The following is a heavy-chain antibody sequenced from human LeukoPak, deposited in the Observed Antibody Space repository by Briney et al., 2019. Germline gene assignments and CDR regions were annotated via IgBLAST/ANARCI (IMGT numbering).Heavy chain of an antibody. D-gene: IGHD6-19*01. J-gene: IGHJ4*02. Sequence: SETLSLTCTVSGYSISSGYYWGWIRQPPGKGLEWIGSIYHSGSTYYNPSLKGRVTISVDTSKNQFSLKLSSVTAADTAVYYCARENEGSGWYVWGQGTLVTVSS. CDR2: IYHSGST. CDR3: ARENEGSGWYV. V-gene: IGHV4-38-2*02. CDR1: GYSISSGYY.